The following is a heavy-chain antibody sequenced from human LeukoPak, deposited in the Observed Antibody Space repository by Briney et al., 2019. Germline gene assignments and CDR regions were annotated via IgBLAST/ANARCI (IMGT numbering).Heavy chain of an antibody. D-gene: IGHD6-6*01. CDR3: VVDAFDI. J-gene: IGHJ3*02. CDR1: GFTFSSYG. Sequence: TGGSLRLSCAASGFTFSSYGMHWVRQAPGKGLEWVAVISYDGSNKYYADSVKGRFTISRDNSKNTLYLQMNSLRAGDTAVYYCVVDAFDIWGQGTMVTVSS. CDR2: ISYDGSNK. V-gene: IGHV3-30*03.